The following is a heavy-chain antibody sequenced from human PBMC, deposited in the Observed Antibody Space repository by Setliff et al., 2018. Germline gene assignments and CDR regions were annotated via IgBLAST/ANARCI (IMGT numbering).Heavy chain of an antibody. V-gene: IGHV4-30-4*08. CDR1: GGSISSDDNY. CDR3: ARRLRESHAFHI. Sequence: SETLSLTCTVPGGSISSDDNYWIWIRLPPGKGLEWIGYIHNSGTAYYNPSLRSRLTISVDTSKNQFSLKLNSVTAADTAVYYCARRLRESHAFHIWGQGTLVTVSS. J-gene: IGHJ3*02. CDR2: IHNSGTA. D-gene: IGHD2-15*01.